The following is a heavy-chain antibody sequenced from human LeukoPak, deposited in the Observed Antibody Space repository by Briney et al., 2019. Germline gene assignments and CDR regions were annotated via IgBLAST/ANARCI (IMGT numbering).Heavy chain of an antibody. D-gene: IGHD2-15*01. J-gene: IGHJ3*02. V-gene: IGHV4-38-2*02. CDR1: GYSISNGYY. CDR3: AREYSASDAFDI. CDR2: IYYSGST. Sequence: PSETLSLTCTVSGYSISNGYYWAWLRQPPGKGLEWIGSIYYSGSTYYNPSLKSRVTISVDTSKNQFSLKLSSVTAADTAVYYCAREYSASDAFDIWGQGTMVTVSS.